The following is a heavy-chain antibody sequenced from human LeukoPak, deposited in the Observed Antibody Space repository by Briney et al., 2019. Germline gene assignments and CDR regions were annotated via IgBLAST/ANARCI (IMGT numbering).Heavy chain of an antibody. D-gene: IGHD6-13*01. CDR3: ARPPNSSSWPYYFDY. CDR2: INTNTGNP. V-gene: IGHV7-4-1*02. J-gene: IGHJ4*02. CDR1: GYTFTGYY. Sequence: ASVKVSCKASGYTFTGYYMHWVRQAPGQGLEWMGWINTNTGNPTYAQGFTGRFVFSLVTSVSTAYLQISSLKAEDTAVYYCARPPNSSSWPYYFDYWGQGTLVTVSS.